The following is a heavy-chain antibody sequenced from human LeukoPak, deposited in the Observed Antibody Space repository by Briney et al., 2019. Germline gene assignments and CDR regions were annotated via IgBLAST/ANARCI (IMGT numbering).Heavy chain of an antibody. CDR3: ARRAGAYSHPYDY. D-gene: IGHD4/OR15-4a*01. V-gene: IGHV3-53*01. Sequence: GGSLRLSCTVSGFTVSSNSMSWVRQAPGKGLEWVSFIYSDNTHYSDSVKGRFTISRDNSKNTLYLQMNSLRAEDTAVYHCARRAGAYSHPYDYWGQGTLVTVSS. CDR2: IYSDNT. J-gene: IGHJ4*02. CDR1: GFTVSSNS.